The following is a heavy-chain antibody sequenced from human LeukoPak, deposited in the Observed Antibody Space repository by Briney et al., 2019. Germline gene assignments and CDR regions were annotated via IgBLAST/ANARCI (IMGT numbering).Heavy chain of an antibody. CDR1: GFTFSSYA. Sequence: GGSLRLSCAASGFTFSSYAMSWVRQAPGKGLEWVSAISGSGGSTYYADSVKGRFTISRDNSKNTLYRQMNSLRAEDTAVYYCAKGVSPAYSSGWFDPWGQGTLVTVSS. CDR3: AKGVSPAYSSGWFDP. D-gene: IGHD6-19*01. CDR2: ISGSGGST. V-gene: IGHV3-23*01. J-gene: IGHJ5*02.